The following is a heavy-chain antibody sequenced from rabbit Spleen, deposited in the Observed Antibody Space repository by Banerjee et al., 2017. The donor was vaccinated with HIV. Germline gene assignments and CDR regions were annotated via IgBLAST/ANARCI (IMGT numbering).Heavy chain of an antibody. CDR2: INAVTGKA. J-gene: IGHJ4*01. Sequence: QEHLEESGGGLVKPEGSLTLTCKASGVSFNDKDVMCWVRQAPGKGLEWIACINAVTGKAVYASWAKGRFTISKTSSTTVTLQMTSLTVADTATYFCARDAGSDAYIDGVFNLWGQGTLVTVS. CDR3: ARDAGSDAYIDGVFNL. CDR1: GVSFNDKDV. V-gene: IGHV1S45*01. D-gene: IGHD4-2*01.